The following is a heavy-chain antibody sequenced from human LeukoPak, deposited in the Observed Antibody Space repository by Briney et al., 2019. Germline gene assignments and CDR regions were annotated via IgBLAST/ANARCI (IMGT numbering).Heavy chain of an antibody. CDR2: IIPILGIA. V-gene: IGHV1-69*04. J-gene: IGHJ6*02. D-gene: IGHD2-2*01. Sequence: SVKVSCKASGGTFSSYAISWVRQAPGQGLEWMGRIIPILGIANYAQKFQGRVTITADKSTSTAYMELSSLRSEDTAVYYCARLVGGCSSTSCPTGGWGMDVWGQGTTVTVSS. CDR3: ARLVGGCSSTSCPTGGWGMDV. CDR1: GGTFSSYA.